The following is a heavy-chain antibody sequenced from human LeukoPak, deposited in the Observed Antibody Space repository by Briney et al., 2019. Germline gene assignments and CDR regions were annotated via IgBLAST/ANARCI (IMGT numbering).Heavy chain of an antibody. Sequence: WMXCFDPEDGETIYAQKFQGRVTMTEDTSTDTAYMELSSLRSEDTAVYYCATVRGGYAEYFQHWGQGTLVTVSS. V-gene: IGHV1-24*01. D-gene: IGHD5-24*01. J-gene: IGHJ1*01. CDR2: FDPEDGET. CDR3: ATVRGGYAEYFQH.